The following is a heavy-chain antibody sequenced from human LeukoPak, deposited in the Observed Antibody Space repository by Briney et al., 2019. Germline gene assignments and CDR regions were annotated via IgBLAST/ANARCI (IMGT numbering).Heavy chain of an antibody. CDR3: AKSLYGDYAPRNYGTDV. CDR2: ISYDGINK. J-gene: IGHJ6*02. Sequence: PGGSLRLSCAASGFTFSSFGMHWVRQAPGKGLEWVAVISYDGINKYYADSVKGRFTISRDNSKSTLYLQMNNLRAEDTAVFYCAKSLYGDYAPRNYGTDVWGQGTTVTVSS. V-gene: IGHV3-30*18. CDR1: GFTFSSFG. D-gene: IGHD4-17*01.